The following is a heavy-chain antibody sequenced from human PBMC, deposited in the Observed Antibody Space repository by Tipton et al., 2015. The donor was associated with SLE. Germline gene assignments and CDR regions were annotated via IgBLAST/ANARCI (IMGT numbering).Heavy chain of an antibody. CDR3: ARGAAGWGNNWFDP. D-gene: IGHD6-13*01. V-gene: IGHV4-39*07. CDR2: INHSGST. Sequence: LRLSCTVSGGSISSSSYYWGWIRQPPGKGLEWIGEINHSGSTNYNPSLKSRVTISVDTSKNQFSLKLSSVTAADTAVYYCARGAAGWGNNWFDPWGQGTLVTVSS. CDR1: GGSISSSSYY. J-gene: IGHJ5*02.